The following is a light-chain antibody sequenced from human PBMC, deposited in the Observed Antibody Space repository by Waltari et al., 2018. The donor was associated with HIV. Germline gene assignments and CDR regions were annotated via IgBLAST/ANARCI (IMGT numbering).Light chain of an antibody. CDR1: TSNIGNNF. CDR2: DNH. J-gene: IGLJ2*01. CDR3: GTWDTSLNAGV. Sequence: QSVLTQPPAVSAAPGQKVAIACSGTTSNIGNNFVCWYQKLQGTAPKLLIFDNHKRPPGVSDRFSASKSGTSATLAITGLHTGDEAEYYCGTWDTSLNAGVFGGGTKVSVL. V-gene: IGLV1-51*01.